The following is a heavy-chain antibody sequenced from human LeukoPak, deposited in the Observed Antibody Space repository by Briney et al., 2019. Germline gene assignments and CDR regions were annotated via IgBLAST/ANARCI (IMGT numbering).Heavy chain of an antibody. CDR3: ARGTYHYDSSGYCFFDY. Sequence: SVKVSCKASGYTFTGYYMHWVRQAPGQGLEWMERIKPKSGGTNYAQEFQGRVTMTRDTSISTAYMELSRLRSDDTAVYYCARGTYHYDSSGYCFFDYWGQGTLVTVSS. V-gene: IGHV1-2*06. CDR1: GYTFTGYY. D-gene: IGHD3-22*01. J-gene: IGHJ4*02. CDR2: IKPKSGGT.